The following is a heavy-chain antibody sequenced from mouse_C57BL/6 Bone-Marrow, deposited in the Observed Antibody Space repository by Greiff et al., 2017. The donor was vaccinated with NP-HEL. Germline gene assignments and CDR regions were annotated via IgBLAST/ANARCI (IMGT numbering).Heavy chain of an antibody. D-gene: IGHD1-1*01. J-gene: IGHJ2*01. CDR1: GYSITSGYY. CDR2: ISYDGSN. CDR3: ARGGVCYGSSYFDY. Sequence: EVQLQESGPGLVKPSQSLSLTCSVTGYSITSGYYWNWIRQFPGNKLEWMGYISYDGSNNYNPSLKNRISLTRDTSKNQFFLKLNSVTTEDTATYDCARGGVCYGSSYFDYWGQGTTLTVSS. V-gene: IGHV3-6*01.